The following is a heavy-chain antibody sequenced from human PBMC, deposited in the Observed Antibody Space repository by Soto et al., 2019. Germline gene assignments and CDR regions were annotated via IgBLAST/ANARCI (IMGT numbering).Heavy chain of an antibody. CDR1: GGSISSYY. CDR2: INHSGST. J-gene: IGHJ3*02. Sequence: SETLSLTCTVSGGSISSYYWSLIRQPPGKGLEWIGDINHSGSTNYNPSLKSRVTISVDTSKNQFSLKLSSVTAADTAVYYCTRERKGSPPWAFGIWGQGSMVTVSS. D-gene: IGHD1-26*01. CDR3: TRERKGSPPWAFGI. V-gene: IGHV4-34*01.